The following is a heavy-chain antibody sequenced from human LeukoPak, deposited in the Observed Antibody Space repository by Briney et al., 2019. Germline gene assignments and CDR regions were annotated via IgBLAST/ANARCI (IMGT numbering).Heavy chain of an antibody. CDR2: INHSGST. Sequence: SETLSLTCAVYGGSFSGYYWSWIRQLPGRGLEWIGEINHSGSTNYNPSLKSRVTISVDTSKNQFSLKLSSVAAADTAVYYCARGSLRRYYYGMDVWGQGTTVTVSS. CDR1: GGSFSGYY. J-gene: IGHJ6*02. V-gene: IGHV4-34*01. CDR3: ARGSLRRYYYGMDV.